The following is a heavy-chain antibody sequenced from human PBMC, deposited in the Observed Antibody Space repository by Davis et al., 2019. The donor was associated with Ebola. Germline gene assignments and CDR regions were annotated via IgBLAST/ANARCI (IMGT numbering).Heavy chain of an antibody. J-gene: IGHJ6*02. CDR2: INSDGSKT. D-gene: IGHD3-22*01. CDR1: GFTFSSHW. Sequence: GESLKISCEASGFTFSSHWMYWVRQVPGKGLVWVSRINSDGSKTIYADSVKGRFTISRDNAKNTLYLQMNNLRAEDTAVYYCARGLYDESSVGLDVWGQGTTVTVS. CDR3: ARGLYDESSVGLDV. V-gene: IGHV3-74*01.